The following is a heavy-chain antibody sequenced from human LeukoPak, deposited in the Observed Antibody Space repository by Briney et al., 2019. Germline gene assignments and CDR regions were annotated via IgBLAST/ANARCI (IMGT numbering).Heavy chain of an antibody. D-gene: IGHD3-9*01. Sequence: GGSLRLSCAASGFTFSSYAMTWMRQAPGKGLEWVSTISGSGDTTYYADSVKGRFTISRDNSKNTLYLQMNSLRADDTAVYYCAKGKNGTGYLNWFDPWGEGTLVTVSS. CDR2: ISGSGDTT. CDR1: GFTFSSYA. CDR3: AKGKNGTGYLNWFDP. J-gene: IGHJ5*02. V-gene: IGHV3-23*01.